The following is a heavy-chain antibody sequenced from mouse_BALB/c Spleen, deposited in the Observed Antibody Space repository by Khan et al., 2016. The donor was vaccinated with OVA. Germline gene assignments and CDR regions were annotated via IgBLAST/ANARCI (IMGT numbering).Heavy chain of an antibody. CDR3: ARIGLYGIFPY. V-gene: IGHV1-7*01. Sequence: QVQLQQSAAELAKPGASMKMSCTASGYTFTTYWMHWIKQRPGQGLEWIGYINPSTGYTEYNLNFKDKATLTADESSSTAYMHLNSLTSEDSAVYYCARIGLYGIFPYWGQGTLVTVAA. CDR1: GYTFTTYW. J-gene: IGHJ3*01. D-gene: IGHD1-1*01. CDR2: INPSTGYT.